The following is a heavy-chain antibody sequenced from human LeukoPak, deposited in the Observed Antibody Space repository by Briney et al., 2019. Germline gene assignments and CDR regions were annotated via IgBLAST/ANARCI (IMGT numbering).Heavy chain of an antibody. V-gene: IGHV1-18*01. CDR1: GGTFSSYA. D-gene: IGHD5-12*01. Sequence: ASVKVSCKASGGTFSSYAISWVRQAPGQGLEWMGWISAYNGNTNYAQKLQGRVTMTTDTSTSTAYMELRSLRSDDTAVYYCARGVSFESAYSGYDTYYCYYYYMDVWGKGTTVTVSS. CDR3: ARGVSFESAYSGYDTYYCYYYYMDV. J-gene: IGHJ6*03. CDR2: ISAYNGNT.